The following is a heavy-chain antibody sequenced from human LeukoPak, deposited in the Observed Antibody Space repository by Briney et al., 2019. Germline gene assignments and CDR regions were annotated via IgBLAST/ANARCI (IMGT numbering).Heavy chain of an antibody. CDR2: ISSSSSYI. Sequence: GGSLRLSCAASGFTFSSYSMNWVRQAPGKGLEWVSSISSSSSYIYYADSVKGRFTISRDNAKNSLYLQMNSLRAEDTAVYYCARGEAGAYCGGDCPPVNFQHWGQGTLVTVSS. J-gene: IGHJ1*01. CDR3: ARGEAGAYCGGDCPPVNFQH. V-gene: IGHV3-21*01. D-gene: IGHD2-21*02. CDR1: GFTFSSYS.